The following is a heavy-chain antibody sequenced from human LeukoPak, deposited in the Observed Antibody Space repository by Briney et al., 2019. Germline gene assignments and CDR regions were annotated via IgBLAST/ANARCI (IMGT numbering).Heavy chain of an antibody. CDR1: GFTFDDYA. V-gene: IGHV3-9*01. CDR3: AKDEDVNSSRRGLWLSRFGSNNLFQH. D-gene: IGHD6-19*01. Sequence: GRSLRLSCAASGFTFDDYAIHWVRQAPGKGLEWVSCISWNSGSIGYADSVKGRFTISRDNAKNSLYLQMNSLRAEDTALYYCAKDEDVNSSRRGLWLSRFGSNNLFQHWGQGTLVTVSS. CDR2: ISWNSGSI. J-gene: IGHJ1*01.